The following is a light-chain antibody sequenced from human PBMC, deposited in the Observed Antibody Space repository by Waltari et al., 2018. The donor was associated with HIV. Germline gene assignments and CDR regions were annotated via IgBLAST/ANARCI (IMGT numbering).Light chain of an antibody. Sequence: SYELTQSSSVSVSPGQTATITCSGDALTKQHAYWYNQRPAKAPLLVIFKDTERPSGVPERFSGSSSGTTVTLKISGVEAEDEGDYYCQSADTSGKYVVFGGGTKVTVL. CDR1: ALTKQH. CDR2: KDT. CDR3: QSADTSGKYVV. V-gene: IGLV3-25*03. J-gene: IGLJ2*01.